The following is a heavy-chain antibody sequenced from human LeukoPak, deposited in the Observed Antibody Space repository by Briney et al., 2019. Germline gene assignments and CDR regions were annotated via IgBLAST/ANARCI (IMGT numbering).Heavy chain of an antibody. D-gene: IGHD5-12*01. Sequence: TGGSLRLSCAASGFTFSSYGMHWVRQAPGKGLEWVAVISYDGSNKYYADSVKGRFTISRDNSKNTLYVQMNSLRAEDTAVYYCARGPSGYHNTGGQGTLVTVSS. CDR1: GFTFSSYG. CDR3: ARGPSGYHNT. CDR2: ISYDGSNK. V-gene: IGHV3-30*03. J-gene: IGHJ4*02.